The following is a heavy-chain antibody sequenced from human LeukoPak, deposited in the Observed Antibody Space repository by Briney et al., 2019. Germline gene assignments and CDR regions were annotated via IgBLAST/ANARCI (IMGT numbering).Heavy chain of an antibody. CDR1: GGSISSGDDY. V-gene: IGHV4-30-4*01. J-gene: IGHJ4*02. D-gene: IGHD2-15*01. Sequence: KPSQTLSLTCTVSGGSISSGDDYWSWIRQPPGKGLEWIGYIYYSGTTSHNPPLKSRASISVDTSKNQFSLKLTSVTAADTAVYFCARLLGYYSRGTCYPFDYWGQGSLVTVSS. CDR3: ARLLGYYSRGTCYPFDY. CDR2: IYYSGTT.